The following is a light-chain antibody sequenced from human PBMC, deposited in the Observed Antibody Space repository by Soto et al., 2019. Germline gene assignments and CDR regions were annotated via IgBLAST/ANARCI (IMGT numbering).Light chain of an antibody. J-gene: IGKJ5*01. CDR3: QQYGTPRSVT. CDR1: QSVSSS. Sequence: EIVLTQSPGTLSLSPGERATLSCRASQSVSSSLAWYQQKPGQAPRLLIHGASSRATGIPDRFSGSGSGTDFTLTISRLEPEDFAVYYCQQYGTPRSVTFGQGTRL. V-gene: IGKV3-20*01. CDR2: GAS.